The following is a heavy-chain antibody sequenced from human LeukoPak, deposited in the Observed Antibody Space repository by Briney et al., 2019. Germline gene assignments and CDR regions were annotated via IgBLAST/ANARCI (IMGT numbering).Heavy chain of an antibody. J-gene: IGHJ5*02. Sequence: PSETLSLTCTVSGGSISSYYWNWIRQPAGKGLEWIGRFYASGSTNYNPSLKSRVTISVDTSKNQFSLKLSSVTAADTAVYYCARVLDSSGYYYGFDPWGQGTLVTVSS. V-gene: IGHV4-4*07. CDR1: GGSISSYY. CDR2: FYASGST. CDR3: ARVLDSSGYYYGFDP. D-gene: IGHD3-22*01.